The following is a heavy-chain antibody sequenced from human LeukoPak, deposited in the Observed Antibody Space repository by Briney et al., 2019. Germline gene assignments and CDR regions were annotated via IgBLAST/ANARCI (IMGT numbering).Heavy chain of an antibody. CDR2: IYSGGST. D-gene: IGHD5-18*01. V-gene: IGHV3-53*01. Sequence: GGSLRLSCAASGFPVRYNYMIWVGQAPGKGLEWVSVIYSGGSTYYADSVKGRFTISRDNSKNTLYLQMNSLRDEDTAVYYCARDTPPASGYSYGPHYYGMDVWGQGTTVTVSS. CDR3: ARDTPPASGYSYGPHYYGMDV. J-gene: IGHJ6*02. CDR1: GFPVRYNY.